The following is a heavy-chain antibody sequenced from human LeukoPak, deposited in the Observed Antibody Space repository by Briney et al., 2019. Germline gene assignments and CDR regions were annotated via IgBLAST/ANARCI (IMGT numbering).Heavy chain of an antibody. CDR2: ISGSGGST. D-gene: IGHD2-2*02. J-gene: IGHJ4*02. V-gene: IGHV3-23*01. Sequence: PGRSLRLSCAASAFSVSSNAISCVRQAPGKGLEWVSAISGSGGSTYYADSVKGRFTISRDNSKNTLYLQMNSLRAEDTAVYYCAKSLGYCSSTSCYTPYYFDYWGKGTLVTVSS. CDR1: AFSVSSNA. CDR3: AKSLGYCSSTSCYTPYYFDY.